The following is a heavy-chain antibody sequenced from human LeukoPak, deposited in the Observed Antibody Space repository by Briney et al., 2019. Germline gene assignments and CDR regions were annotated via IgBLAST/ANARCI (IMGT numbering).Heavy chain of an antibody. CDR2: IYPGESET. J-gene: IGHJ5*02. D-gene: IGHD4-23*01. V-gene: IGHV5-51*01. CDR1: GYTFTDYW. CDR3: ARGRWSVATKWFDP. Sequence: GESLQISCKASGYTFTDYWVAWVRQMPGKGLEWMGLIYPGESETRYNPSFQGHVTMSVDNSINTAYLQWSSLQASDAAIYYCARGRWSVATKWFDPWGQGTLVTVSA.